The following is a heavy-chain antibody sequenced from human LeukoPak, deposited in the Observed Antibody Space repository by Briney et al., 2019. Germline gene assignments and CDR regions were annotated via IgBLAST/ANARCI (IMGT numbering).Heavy chain of an antibody. D-gene: IGHD1-14*01. CDR2: IGTAGDT. Sequence: GGSLRLSCAASGFTFSSYDMHWVRQATGKGLEWVSAIGTAGDTYYSGSVKGRFTISRENAKNSLYLQMNSLRAEDTAVYYCARRAPGEESDAFDIWGQGTMVTVSS. CDR1: GFTFSSYD. J-gene: IGHJ3*02. V-gene: IGHV3-13*01. CDR3: ARRAPGEESDAFDI.